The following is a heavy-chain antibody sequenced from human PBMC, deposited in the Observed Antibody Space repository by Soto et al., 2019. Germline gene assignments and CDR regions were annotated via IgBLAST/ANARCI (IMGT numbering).Heavy chain of an antibody. D-gene: IGHD1-1*01. J-gene: IGHJ6*02. CDR1: GYSFTSYW. V-gene: IGHV5-10-1*01. CDR2: IDPSDSYT. Sequence: GESLKISCKGSGYSFTSYWISWVRQMPVKGLEWMGRIDPSDSYTNYSPSFQGHVTISADKSISTAYLQWSSLKASDTAMYYCARTTGYYYGMDVWGQGTTVTVSS. CDR3: ARTTGYYYGMDV.